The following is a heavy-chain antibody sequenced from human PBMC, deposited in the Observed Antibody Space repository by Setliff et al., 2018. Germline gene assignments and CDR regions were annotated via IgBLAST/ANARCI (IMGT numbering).Heavy chain of an antibody. D-gene: IGHD3-22*01. J-gene: IGHJ6*03. Sequence: PSETLSLTCTVSGDSISSRTYYWSWIRQPAGKGLEWIGHIYTSWSTIYNPSLKSRLTISLDTSKNQFSLNLSSVTAADTAVYYCARGITSGGYWGQRFLYLDVWGRGTTVTVSS. CDR1: GDSISSRTYY. CDR3: ARGITSGGYWGQRFLYLDV. CDR2: IYTSWST. V-gene: IGHV4-61*09.